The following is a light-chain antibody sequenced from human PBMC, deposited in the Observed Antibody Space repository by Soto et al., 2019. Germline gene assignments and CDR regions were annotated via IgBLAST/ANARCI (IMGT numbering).Light chain of an antibody. Sequence: QPVLTQPPSASGTPGQRVTISCSGSSSNIGSNYVYWYQQLPGTAPKLLIYRNNQRPSGVPDRFSGSKSGTSASLAISGLRSEDEADYYCAAWDDSLSVLFGTGTQLTVL. V-gene: IGLV1-47*01. CDR3: AAWDDSLSVL. J-gene: IGLJ1*01. CDR1: SSNIGSNY. CDR2: RNN.